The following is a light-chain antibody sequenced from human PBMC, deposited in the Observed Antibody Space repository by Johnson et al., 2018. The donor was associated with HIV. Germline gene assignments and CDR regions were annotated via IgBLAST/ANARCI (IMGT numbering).Light chain of an antibody. CDR1: SSNIGNNY. CDR2: EDY. J-gene: IGLJ1*01. CDR3: GTWDSSLSAYYV. V-gene: IGLV1-51*02. Sequence: QSVLTQPPSVSAAPGQKVTISCSGSSSNIGNNYVSWYQQFPGTAPKLLIYEDYKRPSGIPDRFSGSKSGTSATLGITGLQTGDEADYYCGTWDSSLSAYYVFGTGTKVTVL.